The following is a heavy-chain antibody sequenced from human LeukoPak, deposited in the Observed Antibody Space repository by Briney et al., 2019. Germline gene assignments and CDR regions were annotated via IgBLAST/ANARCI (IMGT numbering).Heavy chain of an antibody. CDR3: AKDRGAYYDSSVFDY. CDR1: GFTFSSYA. V-gene: IGHV3-23*01. CDR2: ISGSGGST. Sequence: GGSLRLSCAASGFTFSSYAMSGGRQGPGKGLGWVSAISGSGGSTYYADSVKGRFTISRDNSKNTLYLQMNSLRAEDTAVYYCAKDRGAYYDSSVFDYWGQGTLVTVSS. D-gene: IGHD3-22*01. J-gene: IGHJ4*02.